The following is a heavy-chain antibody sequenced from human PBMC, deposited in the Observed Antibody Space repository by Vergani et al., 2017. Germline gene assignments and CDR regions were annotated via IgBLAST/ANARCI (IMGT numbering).Heavy chain of an antibody. CDR2: ISNDGRHT. J-gene: IGHJ4*02. CDR3: ARDPEHGAIDY. D-gene: IGHD4-17*01. Sequence: QVNLVGSGGGVVQPGRSLRLSCATYGFIFQNYTMHWVRQAPGKGLEWVALISNDGRHTYYADSVRGRFSISRDNSKNTLYLQMNSLRTEDTAVYYCARDPEHGAIDYWGQGTLVTVSS. CDR1: GFIFQNYT. V-gene: IGHV3-30*04.